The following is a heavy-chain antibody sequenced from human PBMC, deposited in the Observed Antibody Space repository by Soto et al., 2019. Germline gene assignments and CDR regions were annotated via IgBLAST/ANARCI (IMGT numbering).Heavy chain of an antibody. J-gene: IGHJ4*02. CDR1: GGSSSSYY. D-gene: IGHD3-16*02. CDR2: IYYSGST. CDR3: ARATIWGSYRYFDY. V-gene: IGHV4-59*01. Sequence: SETLSLTCTVSGGSSSSYYWSWIRQPPGKGLEWIGYIYYSGSTNYNPSLKSRVTISVDTSKNQFSLKLSSVTAADTAVYYCARATIWGSYRYFDYWGQGTLVTVSS.